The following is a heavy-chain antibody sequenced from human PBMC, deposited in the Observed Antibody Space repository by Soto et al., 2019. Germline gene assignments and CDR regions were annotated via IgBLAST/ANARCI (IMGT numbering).Heavy chain of an antibody. CDR3: ARGLYDSGSFYFDF. V-gene: IGHV3-53*01. CDR1: GFNFIRKY. CDR2: LYSGGTT. Sequence: EVQLVESGEGLIQPGGSLRLSCAASGFNFIRKYMIWVRKAPGKGLEWVSILYSGGTTYYADSVKGRFTISRDTSENTLYLQMNSLRAEDTAVYYCARGLYDSGSFYFDFWGQGTLVTVSS. D-gene: IGHD3-10*01. J-gene: IGHJ4*02.